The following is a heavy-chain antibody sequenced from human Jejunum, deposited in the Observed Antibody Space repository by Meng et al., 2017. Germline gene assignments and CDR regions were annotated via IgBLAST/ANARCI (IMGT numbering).Heavy chain of an antibody. Sequence: SETLSLTCTVSGGSIISSTYFWGWIRQAPGKGLEWIGSIYYSGGPNYSPSLKSRVTISVDTSKNQFSLKLSSVTAADTAVYYCARDSRFYYGSGSAVDIWGQGKMVT. D-gene: IGHD3-10*01. J-gene: IGHJ3*02. V-gene: IGHV4-39*07. CDR3: ARDSRFYYGSGSAVDI. CDR1: GGSIISSTYF. CDR2: IYYSGGP.